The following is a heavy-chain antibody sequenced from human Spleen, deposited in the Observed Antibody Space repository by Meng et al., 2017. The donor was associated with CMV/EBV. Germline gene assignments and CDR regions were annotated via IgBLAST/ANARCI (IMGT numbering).Heavy chain of an antibody. D-gene: IGHD3-22*01. V-gene: IGHV3-30*04. CDR1: GFTFNTYA. Sequence: GESLKISCAASGFTFNTYAMHWVRQAPGKGLEWVAVISYDGSNKYIADSVQGRLTISRDNSKNNLYLQMNSLTVEDPAVYYCVRDQGGESMIAVLIERFGMDVWGQGTTVTVSS. CDR2: ISYDGSNK. CDR3: VRDQGGESMIAVLIERFGMDV. J-gene: IGHJ6*02.